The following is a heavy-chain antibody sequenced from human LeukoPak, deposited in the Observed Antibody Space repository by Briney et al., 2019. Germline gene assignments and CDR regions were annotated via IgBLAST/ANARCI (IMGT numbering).Heavy chain of an antibody. D-gene: IGHD1-26*01. V-gene: IGHV4-59*11. CDR1: GTSITSHY. CDR2: IYYSGTT. J-gene: IGHJ4*02. CDR3: ARWELGENYFDY. Sequence: SETLSLTCTVSGTSITSHYWSWLRQPPGKGLEWIGHIYYSGTTDYNSSLKSRVTISVDTSRYQCSLKLSSVTAADTAVYYCARWELGENYFDYWGQGTLVTVSS.